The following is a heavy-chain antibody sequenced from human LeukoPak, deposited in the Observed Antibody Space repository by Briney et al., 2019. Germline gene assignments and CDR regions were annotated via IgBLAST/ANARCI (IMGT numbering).Heavy chain of an antibody. Sequence: SVKVSCKASGGTFSSYAISWVRQAPGQGLEWMGGIIPIFGTANYAQKFQGRVTITADESTSTAYMELSSLRSEDTAVYYCARDSGRWLVLASTHDAFDIWGQGTMVTVSS. V-gene: IGHV1-69*13. CDR3: ARDSGRWLVLASTHDAFDI. CDR2: IIPIFGTA. D-gene: IGHD6-19*01. J-gene: IGHJ3*02. CDR1: GGTFSSYA.